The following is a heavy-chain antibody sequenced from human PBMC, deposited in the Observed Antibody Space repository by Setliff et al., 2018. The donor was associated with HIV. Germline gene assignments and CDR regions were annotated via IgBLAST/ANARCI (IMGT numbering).Heavy chain of an antibody. D-gene: IGHD3-10*01. CDR1: GFTLSEVS. CDR3: ARGALLAVFDFDH. CDR2: FDPQDGET. Sequence: EASVKVSCKVSGFTLSEVSIHWVRQAPGKGLEWMGYFDPQDGETVYAQKFQGRVTMTTDTSINTAYMELSSLRSEDTAVYYCARGALLAVFDFDHWGHGTLVTVSS. V-gene: IGHV1-24*01. J-gene: IGHJ4*01.